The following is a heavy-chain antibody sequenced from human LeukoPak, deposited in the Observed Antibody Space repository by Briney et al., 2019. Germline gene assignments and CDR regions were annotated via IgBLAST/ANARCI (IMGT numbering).Heavy chain of an antibody. D-gene: IGHD2-2*01. CDR2: IYHSGST. Sequence: PSQTLSLTCTVSGGSISSGGYYWSWIRQPPGKGLEWIGYIYHSGSTYYNPSLKSRVTISVDRSKNQFSLKLSSVTAADTAVYYCAKDWGYQLLMDWFDPWGQGTLVTVSS. V-gene: IGHV4-30-2*01. CDR1: GGSISSGGYY. J-gene: IGHJ5*02. CDR3: AKDWGYQLLMDWFDP.